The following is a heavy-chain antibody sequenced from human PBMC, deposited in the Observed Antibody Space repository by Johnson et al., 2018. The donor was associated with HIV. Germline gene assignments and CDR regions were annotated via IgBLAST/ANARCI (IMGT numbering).Heavy chain of an antibody. CDR2: LKSRADGGTT. Sequence: VQLVESGGGLVKPGGSLRLSCRASGFPFSKAWMNWVRQAPGKGLEWVGRLKSRADGGTTDYAVSVKDRFTILRDDSKNTLYLQMSSLRTEDAGVYYCTTEGDAFDIWGQGTMVTVSS. CDR1: GFPFSKAW. CDR3: TTEGDAFDI. J-gene: IGHJ3*02. V-gene: IGHV3-15*01.